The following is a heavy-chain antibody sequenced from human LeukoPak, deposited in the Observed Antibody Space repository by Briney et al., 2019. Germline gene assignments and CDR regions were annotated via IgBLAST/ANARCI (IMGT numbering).Heavy chain of an antibody. V-gene: IGHV3-64*01. CDR3: ARRVGYCTSGSCYYDY. CDR2: ISGNEGST. J-gene: IGHJ4*02. CDR1: GFTFSTYA. Sequence: GGSLRLSCTASGFTFSTYAMHWVRQAPGKGLEFVSAISGNEGSTYYANSVKGRFTISRDNSKNTLYLQMGSLRAEDMAVYYCARRVGYCTSGSCYYDYWGQGTLVTVSS. D-gene: IGHD2-15*01.